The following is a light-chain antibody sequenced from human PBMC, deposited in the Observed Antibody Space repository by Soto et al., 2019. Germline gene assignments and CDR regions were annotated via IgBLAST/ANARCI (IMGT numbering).Light chain of an antibody. V-gene: IGLV2-8*01. CDR2: DVT. CDR3: SSYSGTNNYV. J-gene: IGLJ1*01. CDR1: SSYVVCYNF. Sequence: QSALTQPPSASGSPGQSVAISCTGTSSYVVCYNFVSWYQQHPGKAPKLIIYDVTTRPSGVPDRFSGSKSGNTASLTVSGLQAEDEADYYCSSYSGTNNYVFGTGTKVTVL.